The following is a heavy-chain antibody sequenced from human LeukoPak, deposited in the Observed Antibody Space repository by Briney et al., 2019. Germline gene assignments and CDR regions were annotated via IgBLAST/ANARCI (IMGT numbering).Heavy chain of an antibody. CDR3: ATTWYYDTRGYLFDD. J-gene: IGHJ4*01. Sequence: SETLSLTCSVSGVPISTYYWSWIRQSPGKRLEWIAYVYYNGDILYNPSLKSRVTISLDTSKNQFSLNMASATAADTAVYFCATTWYYDTRGYLFDDWGHGTLVTVSS. CDR1: GVPISTYY. V-gene: IGHV4-59*01. CDR2: VYYNGDI. D-gene: IGHD3-22*01.